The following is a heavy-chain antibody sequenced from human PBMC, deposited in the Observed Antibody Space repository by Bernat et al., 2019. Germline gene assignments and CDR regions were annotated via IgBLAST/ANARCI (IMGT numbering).Heavy chain of an antibody. Sequence: QVQLVESGGGVVQPGRSLRLSCAASGFTFSNYGMHWVRQAPGKGLEWVAVISYDGSNKYYADSVKGRFTISRDDSKNTQYLQMNSLRDEDTAEYYCAKDREAVAGTPPLYFDYWGQGTLVTVSS. CDR3: AKDREAVAGTPPLYFDY. CDR1: GFTFSNYG. V-gene: IGHV3-30*18. CDR2: ISYDGSNK. D-gene: IGHD6-19*01. J-gene: IGHJ4*02.